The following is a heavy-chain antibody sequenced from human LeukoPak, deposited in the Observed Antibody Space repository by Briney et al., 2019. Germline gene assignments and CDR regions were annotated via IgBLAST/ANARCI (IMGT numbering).Heavy chain of an antibody. CDR1: GGSISSGDYY. CDR3: AREITGYASGLNWFAP. CDR2: IYYSGST. D-gene: IGHD3-16*01. J-gene: IGHJ5*02. Sequence: SQTLSLTCTVSGGSISSGDYYWSWIRQPPGKGLEWIGYIYYSGSTYYNPSLKSRVTISVDTSENQFSLKLSSVTVADTAVYYCAREITGYASGLNWFAPWGQGTLVTVSS. V-gene: IGHV4-30-4*01.